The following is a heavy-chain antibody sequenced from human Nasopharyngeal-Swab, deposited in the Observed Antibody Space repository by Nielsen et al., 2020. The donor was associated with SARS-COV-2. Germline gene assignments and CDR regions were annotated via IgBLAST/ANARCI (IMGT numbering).Heavy chain of an antibody. Sequence: GESLKISCAASGFTLSGYARSWVGQAQGKGREWVSAIGGTGGSTYYADSVKGQFTISRDNSKNTLYLQMNSLRAEDTAVYYCAKDRGCSGGSCYVHWYFDLWGRGTLVTVSS. CDR3: AKDRGCSGGSCYVHWYFDL. CDR2: IGGTGGST. V-gene: IGHV3-23*01. J-gene: IGHJ2*01. CDR1: GFTLSGYA. D-gene: IGHD2-15*01.